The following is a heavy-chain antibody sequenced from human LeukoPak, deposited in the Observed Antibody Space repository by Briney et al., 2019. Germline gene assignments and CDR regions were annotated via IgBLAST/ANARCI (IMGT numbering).Heavy chain of an antibody. CDR3: AKDAQSSKELLRYFDWLGPYYGMDV. V-gene: IGHV3-30*18. D-gene: IGHD3-9*01. Sequence: GRSLRLSCAASGFTFSSYGMHWVRQAPGKGLEWVAVLSYDGSNKYYADSVKGRFTISRDNSKNTLYLQMNSLRAEDTAVYYCAKDAQSSKELLRYFDWLGPYYGMDVWGKGTTVTVSS. CDR1: GFTFSSYG. J-gene: IGHJ6*04. CDR2: LSYDGSNK.